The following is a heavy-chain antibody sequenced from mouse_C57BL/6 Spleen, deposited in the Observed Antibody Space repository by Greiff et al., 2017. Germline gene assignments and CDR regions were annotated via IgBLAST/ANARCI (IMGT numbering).Heavy chain of an antibody. V-gene: IGHV1-26*01. CDR2: INPNNGGT. CDR1: GYTFTDYY. CDR3: ARTGWFDY. D-gene: IGHD4-1*01. J-gene: IGHJ2*01. Sequence: VQLQQSGPELVKPGASVKISCKASGYTFTDYYMNWVKQSHGQSLEWIGDINPNNGGTSYNQKFKGKATLTVDKSSSTAYMELRSLTSEDSAVYYCARTGWFDYWGQGTTLTVSS.